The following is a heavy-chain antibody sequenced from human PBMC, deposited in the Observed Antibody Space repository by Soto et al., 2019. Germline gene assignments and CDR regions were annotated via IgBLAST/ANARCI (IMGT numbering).Heavy chain of an antibody. Sequence: PSETLSLTCTVSGGSISSNYWSWIRQPPGKGLEWLGYVSHSGSTNYNPSLKSRVTISRDTSKNQLSLKLTSVTAADTAVYYCARVWGGAFDIWGQGTMVTVSS. CDR2: VSHSGST. CDR1: GGSISSNY. D-gene: IGHD3-10*01. V-gene: IGHV4-59*01. CDR3: ARVWGGAFDI. J-gene: IGHJ3*02.